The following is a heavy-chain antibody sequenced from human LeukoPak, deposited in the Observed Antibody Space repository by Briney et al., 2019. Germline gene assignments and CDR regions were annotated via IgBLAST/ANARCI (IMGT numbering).Heavy chain of an antibody. Sequence: GGSLRLSCTASGNYWMHWVRQVPGKGLVWVSHINSDGSWTSYADSVKGRFTIPKDNAKNTVYLQMNSLRAEDTAVYHCVSFYETYWGRGTLVTVSS. CDR2: INSDGSWT. J-gene: IGHJ4*02. D-gene: IGHD2/OR15-2a*01. CDR3: VSFYETY. CDR1: GNYW. V-gene: IGHV3-74*01.